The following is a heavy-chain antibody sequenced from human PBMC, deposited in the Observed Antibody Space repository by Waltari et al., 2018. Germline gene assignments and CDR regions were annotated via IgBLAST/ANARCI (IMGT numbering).Heavy chain of an antibody. D-gene: IGHD3-3*01. CDR2: IYYSGST. CDR1: GGSISSSY. CDR3: ARDRGEEWLSAYYFDY. Sequence: QVQLQESGPGLVKPSETLSLTCTVSGGSISSSYWSWIRQPPGKGLEWIGYIYYSGSTNYNPSLKSRVTISVDTSKNQFSLKLSSVTAADTAVYYCARDRGEEWLSAYYFDYWGQGTLVTVSS. V-gene: IGHV4-59*01. J-gene: IGHJ4*02.